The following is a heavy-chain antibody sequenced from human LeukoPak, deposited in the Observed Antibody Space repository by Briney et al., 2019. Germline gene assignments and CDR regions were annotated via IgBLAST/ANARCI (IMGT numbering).Heavy chain of an antibody. D-gene: IGHD2-15*01. CDR2: INPNNGGT. V-gene: IGHV1-2*02. CDR3: AREEGYCSGGSCYKSHYWLYY. CDR1: GYTFTGYY. Sequence: ASVKVSCKASGYTFTGYYMHWVRQAPGQGLEWMGWINPNNGGTNYAQKFQGRVTMTRDTSISTTYMELSRLRSDDTAIYFCAREEGYCSGGSCYKSHYWLYYWGQASLVTVSS. J-gene: IGHJ5*01.